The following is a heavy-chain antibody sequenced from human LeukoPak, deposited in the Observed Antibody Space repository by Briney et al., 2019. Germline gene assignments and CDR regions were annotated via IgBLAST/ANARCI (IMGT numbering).Heavy chain of an antibody. CDR2: IYHSGST. J-gene: IGHJ4*02. CDR3: ARDRRGGSWYYDY. CDR1: GYSISSGYY. V-gene: IGHV4-38-2*02. Sequence: PSETLSLTCAVSGYSISSGYYWGWIRQPPGKGLEWIGSIYHSGSTYYNPSLKSRVTISVDTSKNQFSLKLSSVTAADTAVYYCARDRRGGSWYYDYWGRGALVTVSS. D-gene: IGHD2-15*01.